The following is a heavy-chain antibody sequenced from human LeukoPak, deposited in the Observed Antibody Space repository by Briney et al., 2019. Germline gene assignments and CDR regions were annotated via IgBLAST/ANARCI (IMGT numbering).Heavy chain of an antibody. CDR3: ARAPYYYDSSGYYYVPILDYYMDV. CDR2: IYTSGST. J-gene: IGHJ6*03. V-gene: IGHV4-61*02. D-gene: IGHD3-22*01. Sequence: SETLSLTCTVSGGSISSSSYYWSWIRQPAGKGLEWIGRIYTSGSTNYNPSLKSRVTISVDTSKNQFSLKLSSVTAADTAVYYCARAPYYYDSSGYYYVPILDYYMDVWGQGTAVTVSS. CDR1: GGSISSSSYY.